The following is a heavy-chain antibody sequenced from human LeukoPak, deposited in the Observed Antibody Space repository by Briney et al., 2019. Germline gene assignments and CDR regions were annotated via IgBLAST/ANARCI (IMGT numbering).Heavy chain of an antibody. CDR2: IYPGDSDT. V-gene: IGHV5-51*01. CDR1: GYSFTSYW. D-gene: IGHD3-3*01. CDR3: ARRGLRFLEWPLVDY. J-gene: IGHJ4*02. Sequence: GESLKISCKGSGYSFTSYWIGWVRQMLGKGLEWMGIIYPGDSDTRYSPSFQGQVTISADKSISTAYLQWSSLKASDTAMYYCARRGLRFLEWPLVDYWGQGTLLTVSS.